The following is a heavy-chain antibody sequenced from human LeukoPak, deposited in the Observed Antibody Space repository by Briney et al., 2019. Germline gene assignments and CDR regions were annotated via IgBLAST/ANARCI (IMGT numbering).Heavy chain of an antibody. V-gene: IGHV3-53*01. CDR3: AKDAMAGTGTFDY. J-gene: IGHJ4*02. CDR1: GFTVSSNY. Sequence: PGGSLRLSCAASGFTVSSNYMSWVRQAPGKGLEWVSVIYSGGSTYYADSVKGRFTISRDNSENTMFLQMNSLRAEDTAVYYCAKDAMAGTGTFDYWGQGTLVTVSS. CDR2: IYSGGST. D-gene: IGHD6-19*01.